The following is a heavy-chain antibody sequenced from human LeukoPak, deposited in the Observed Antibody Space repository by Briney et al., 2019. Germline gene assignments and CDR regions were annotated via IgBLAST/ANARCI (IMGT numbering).Heavy chain of an antibody. V-gene: IGHV3-7*01. CDR3: ARDSLPGDILTGIDAFDI. Sequence: GGSLRLSCAASGFTFSSYWMSWVRQAPGKGLEWVANIKQDGSEKYYVDSVKGRFTISRDNAKNSLYLQMNSLRAEDTALYYCARDSLPGDILTGIDAFDIWGQGTMVTVSS. D-gene: IGHD3-9*01. CDR2: IKQDGSEK. CDR1: GFTFSSYW. J-gene: IGHJ3*02.